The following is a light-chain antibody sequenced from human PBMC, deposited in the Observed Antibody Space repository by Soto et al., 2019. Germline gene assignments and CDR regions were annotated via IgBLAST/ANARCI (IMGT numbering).Light chain of an antibody. Sequence: EIVMTQSPATLSVSPGESATLSCRASQSVGSNLAWCQQKPGQAPRLLIYGASTRATGIPARFSCSGSGTEFTLTISSLQAEDFAVYYCQQYDNWLRTFGQGTKVEIK. CDR2: GAS. J-gene: IGKJ1*01. CDR1: QSVGSN. V-gene: IGKV3-15*01. CDR3: QQYDNWLRT.